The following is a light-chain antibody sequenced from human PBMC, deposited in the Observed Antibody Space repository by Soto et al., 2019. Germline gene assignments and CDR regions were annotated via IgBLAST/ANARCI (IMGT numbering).Light chain of an antibody. CDR3: TSYTSSTTVI. J-gene: IGLJ2*01. CDR1: SSDVGGYKY. Sequence: QSVLTQPASVSGFPGQSITISCTGSSSDVGGYKYVSWYQQHPGKAPKLIIYEVTNRPSGVSNRFSGSKSGNTASLTISGLQAEDEADYYCTSYTSSTTVIFGGGTKLTVL. CDR2: EVT. V-gene: IGLV2-14*01.